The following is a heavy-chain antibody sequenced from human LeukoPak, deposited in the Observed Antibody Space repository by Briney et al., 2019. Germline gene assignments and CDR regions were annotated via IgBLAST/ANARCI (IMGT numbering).Heavy chain of an antibody. V-gene: IGHV1-2*02. J-gene: IGHJ3*02. CDR2: INHNSGGT. CDR3: ARAGVWDYSDSSGYHNAAFDI. Sequence: ASVKVSCKASGYTFTGYYIHWVRQAPGQGLEWMGWINHNSGGTNYAQKFQVRGTMTRDTSISTAYMDLSRLRSDDTAVYYCARAGVWDYSDSSGYHNAAFDIWGQGTMVTVSS. D-gene: IGHD3-22*01. CDR1: GYTFTGYY.